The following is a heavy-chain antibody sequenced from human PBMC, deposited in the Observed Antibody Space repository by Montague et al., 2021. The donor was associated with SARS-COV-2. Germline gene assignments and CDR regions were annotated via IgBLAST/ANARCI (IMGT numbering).Heavy chain of an antibody. D-gene: IGHD5-18*01. J-gene: IGHJ4*02. CDR1: GFTSSSYA. Sequence: SFRLSFAASGFTSSSYALHWVRQAPGKGPEWVAVISYNGRNKQYGDPVKGRSTVSRDNSKNTLYLQLDSLKTDDTAVHYCAREPEPVGYSYGYTFFDEWGQGTLVTVSS. CDR2: ISYNGRNK. CDR3: AREPEPVGYSYGYTFFDE. V-gene: IGHV3-30*03.